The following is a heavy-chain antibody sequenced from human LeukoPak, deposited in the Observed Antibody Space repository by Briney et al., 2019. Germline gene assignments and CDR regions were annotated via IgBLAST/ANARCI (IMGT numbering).Heavy chain of an antibody. J-gene: IGHJ4*02. CDR3: VRYGGHNLDLDY. Sequence: ASVKLSCKGSNYTFTNYGMAWVRQAPGQGLQWMGWIGYNGIADYAQNLQGRVTMTTDSSTNTAYMELTTLTSDDAAVYYCVRYGGHNLDLDYWGQGTLVIVSS. CDR2: IGYNGIA. V-gene: IGHV1-18*01. CDR1: NYTFTNYG. D-gene: IGHD4/OR15-4a*01.